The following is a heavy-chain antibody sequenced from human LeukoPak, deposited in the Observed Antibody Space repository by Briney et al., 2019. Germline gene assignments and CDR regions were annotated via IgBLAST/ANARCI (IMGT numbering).Heavy chain of an antibody. J-gene: IGHJ4*02. Sequence: ASVKVSCKASGYTFTGYFLHWVRQAPGQGLEWMGWINPNSGGTNYAQKFQGRVSMTRDTSINTAYMELRSLRSDDTAVYYCARDHSSSGQLFDFWGQGTPVTVSS. CDR2: INPNSGGT. CDR3: ARDHSSSGQLFDF. D-gene: IGHD6-25*01. CDR1: GYTFTGYF. V-gene: IGHV1-2*02.